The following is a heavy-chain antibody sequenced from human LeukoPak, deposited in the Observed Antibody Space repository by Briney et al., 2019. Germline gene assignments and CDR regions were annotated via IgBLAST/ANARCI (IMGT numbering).Heavy chain of an antibody. V-gene: IGHV3-7*01. CDR3: ARNLRFLEWLSKPSYSLDP. CDR2: IKQDGSEK. J-gene: IGHJ5*02. CDR1: GFTFSSYW. D-gene: IGHD3-3*01. Sequence: GGSLRLSCAASGFTFSSYWMSWVRQAPGKGLEWVANIKQDGSEKYYVDSVKGRFTISRDNAKNSLYLQMNGLRAEDTAVYYCARNLRFLEWLSKPSYSLDPWGQGTLVTVSS.